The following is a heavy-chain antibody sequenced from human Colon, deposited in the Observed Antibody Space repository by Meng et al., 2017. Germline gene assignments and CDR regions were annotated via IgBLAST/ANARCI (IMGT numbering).Heavy chain of an antibody. CDR1: GFTFSSYG. CDR3: ARRPGGGHRYLDF. D-gene: IGHD2-15*01. J-gene: IGHJ4*02. CDR2: TSIDGSIN. V-gene: IGHV3-30*03. Sequence: QVQLVESGGGVVQPGLSLRLAGVASGFTFSSYGMHWVRQAPGKGLEWVAVTSIDGSINYYGDSVKGRFTISRDNSKNTLFLEMVDLKPEDSGTYYCARRPGGGHRYLDFWGQGTLVTVSS.